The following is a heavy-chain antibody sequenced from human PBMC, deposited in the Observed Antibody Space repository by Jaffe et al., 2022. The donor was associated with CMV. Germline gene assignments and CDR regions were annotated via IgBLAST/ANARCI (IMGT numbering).Heavy chain of an antibody. V-gene: IGHV4-59*08. Sequence: QVQLQESGPGLVKPSETLSLTCTVSGGSISSYYWSWIRQPPGKGLEWIGYIYYSGSTNYNPSLKSRVTISVDTSKNQFSLKLSSVTAADTAVYYCARHGRFLEWPEYYYYYYMDVWGKGTTVTVSS. CDR2: IYYSGST. CDR3: ARHGRFLEWPEYYYYYYMDV. CDR1: GGSISSYY. D-gene: IGHD3-3*01. J-gene: IGHJ6*03.